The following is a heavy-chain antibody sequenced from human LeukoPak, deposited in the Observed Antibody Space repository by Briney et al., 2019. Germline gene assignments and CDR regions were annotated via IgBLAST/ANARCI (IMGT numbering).Heavy chain of an antibody. D-gene: IGHD3-22*01. V-gene: IGHV3-74*01. J-gene: IGHJ1*01. Sequence: GGSLRLSCAASGFTFSSHWMHWVRQAPGKGLVWVSRIKSDGSTNYADSVKGRFTISRDNAKNTVSLQMNSLRAEDTGVYYCARAPSEIGGYYPEYFRHWGQGTLVTASS. CDR3: ARAPSEIGGYYPEYFRH. CDR2: IKSDGST. CDR1: GFTFSSHW.